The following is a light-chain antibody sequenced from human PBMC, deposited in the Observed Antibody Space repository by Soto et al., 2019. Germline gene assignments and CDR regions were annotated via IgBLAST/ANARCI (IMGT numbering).Light chain of an antibody. V-gene: IGLV1-51*01. CDR2: DNN. CDR3: GTWDSSLSELV. Sequence: QSVLTQPPSVSAAPGQTVTISCSGSSSNIGNNYVSWYQQLPGTAPKLLLYDNNKRPSGIPDRFSGSKSGTSATLGITGRQTGDEADYYCGTWDSSLSELVFGGGTKLTVL. J-gene: IGLJ2*01. CDR1: SSNIGNNY.